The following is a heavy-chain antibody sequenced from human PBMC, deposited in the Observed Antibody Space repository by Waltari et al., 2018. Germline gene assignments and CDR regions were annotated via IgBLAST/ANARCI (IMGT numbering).Heavy chain of an antibody. CDR2: MNPNSGNT. D-gene: IGHD3-10*01. Sequence: QVQLVQSGAEVKEPGASVKVYCKASGYAFRTYAPNWVRQAAGQGLEWMGWMNPNSGNTGYAPKFQGRVTMTRDTSISTAYMELSSLRSDDTAVYYCARGSRLASGTFFPTATDNWAQGTPVTVSS. V-gene: IGHV1-8*01. J-gene: IGHJ4*02. CDR3: ARGSRLASGTFFPTATDN. CDR1: GYAFRTYA.